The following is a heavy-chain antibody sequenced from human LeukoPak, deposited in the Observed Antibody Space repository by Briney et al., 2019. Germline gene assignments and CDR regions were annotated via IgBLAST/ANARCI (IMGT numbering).Heavy chain of an antibody. Sequence: GGSLRLSCAASGFIFSDYYMSWIRQAPAKGLEWVSYSSSSGSTMYYTDSVKGRFTISRDNDKDSLYLQMNSLRAEDTPVYYCNTWYNSHLGSNVVDVWGKGTKVTIS. J-gene: IGHJ6*03. D-gene: IGHD1-1*01. CDR1: GFIFSDYY. V-gene: IGHV3-11*01. CDR2: SSSSGSTM. CDR3: NTWYNSHLGSNVVDV.